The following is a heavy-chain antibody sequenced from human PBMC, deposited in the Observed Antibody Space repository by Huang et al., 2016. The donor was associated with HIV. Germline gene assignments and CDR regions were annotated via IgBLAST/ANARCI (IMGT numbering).Heavy chain of an antibody. V-gene: IGHV4-34*01. CDR1: GGSFSGYY. Sequence: QVQLHQWGAGLLKPSETLSLTCAVDGGSFSGYYWSWIRQPPGKGMEWIGEITHRGSTKSNPAIKSRGTLSEETSKNQCSLKLSSVTAADTAVYYCARAPHYGSGSYYYWGQGTLVTVSS. CDR3: ARAPHYGSGSYYY. CDR2: ITHRGST. J-gene: IGHJ4*02. D-gene: IGHD3-10*01.